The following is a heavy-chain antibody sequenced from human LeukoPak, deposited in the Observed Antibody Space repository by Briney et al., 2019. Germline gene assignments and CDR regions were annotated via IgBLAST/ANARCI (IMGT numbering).Heavy chain of an antibody. V-gene: IGHV5-51*01. CDR1: GYSSTSYW. CDR3: ARHPRYCSGGSCYGGWFDP. Sequence: GESLKISCKGSGYSSTSYWIGWVRQMPGKGLEWMGIIYPGDSDTRYSPSFQGQVTISADKSISTAYLQWSSLKASDTAMYYCARHPRYCSGGSCYGGWFDPWGQGTLVTVSS. CDR2: IYPGDSDT. D-gene: IGHD2-15*01. J-gene: IGHJ5*02.